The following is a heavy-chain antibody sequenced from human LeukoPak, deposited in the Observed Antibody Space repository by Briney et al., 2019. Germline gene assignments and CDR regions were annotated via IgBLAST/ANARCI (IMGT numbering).Heavy chain of an antibody. CDR1: GFTFSDYY. CDR2: ISSSSSYT. Sequence: PGGSLRLSCAASGFTFSDYYMSWIRQAPGKGLEWVSYISSSSSYTNYADSVKGRFTISGDNAKKSLYLQMNSLRAEDTAVYHCARGSVHCSGGSCYLDCWGQGTLVTVSS. V-gene: IGHV3-11*06. D-gene: IGHD2-15*01. CDR3: ARGSVHCSGGSCYLDC. J-gene: IGHJ4*02.